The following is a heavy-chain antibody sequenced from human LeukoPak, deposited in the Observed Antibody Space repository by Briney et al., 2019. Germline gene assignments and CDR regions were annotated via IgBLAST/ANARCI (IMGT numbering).Heavy chain of an antibody. D-gene: IGHD1-26*01. CDR1: GFTFTSYA. Sequence: HPGGSLRLSCTASGFTFTSYAIHWVRQAPGKGLEWVAVIWYDGSDKYYADSVKGRFTISRDNSKNTLYLQMNSLRAEDTAVYYCAKEPRGAGYDWYFDLWGRGTLVTVSS. J-gene: IGHJ2*01. V-gene: IGHV3-30*02. CDR3: AKEPRGAGYDWYFDL. CDR2: IWYDGSDK.